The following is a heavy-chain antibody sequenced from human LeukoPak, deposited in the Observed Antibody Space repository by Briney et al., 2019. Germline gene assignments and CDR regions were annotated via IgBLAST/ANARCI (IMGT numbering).Heavy chain of an antibody. CDR2: INTDTGSP. V-gene: IGHV7-4-1*02. Sequence: GASVKVSCKASGFTLRRYPMNWVRQAPGQGLEWLGWINTDTGSPMYAQGFTGRFVFSLDTSVTTAYLQISSLKTEDTAVYYCARELTSWSFDIWGQGTVVTVSS. CDR1: GFTLRRYP. D-gene: IGHD2-15*01. J-gene: IGHJ3*02. CDR3: ARELTSWSFDI.